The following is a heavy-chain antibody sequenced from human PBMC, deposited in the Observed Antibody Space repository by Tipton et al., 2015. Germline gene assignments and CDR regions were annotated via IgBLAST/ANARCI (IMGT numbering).Heavy chain of an antibody. CDR3: ARDLMNSNYGLRGMDV. Sequence: TLSLTCIVSGGSISSYYWSWIRQPPGKGLEWIGYIYYTGSTSYNPSLKSRVTISVDTSKNQFSLKLSSVTAADTAVYYCARDLMNSNYGLRGMDVWGQGTTVTVSS. CDR1: GGSISSYY. D-gene: IGHD4-11*01. CDR2: IYYTGST. J-gene: IGHJ6*02. V-gene: IGHV4-59*01.